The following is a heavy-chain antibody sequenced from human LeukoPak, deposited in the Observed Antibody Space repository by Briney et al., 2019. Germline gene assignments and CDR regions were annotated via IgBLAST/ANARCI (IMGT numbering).Heavy chain of an antibody. CDR3: TRTRAAAAGTNDY. CDR2: IRSEAYGGTT. CDR1: RFSFGDCA. V-gene: IGHV3-49*04. Sequence: PGGSLRLSCTASRFSFGDCALSWVRQAPGMGLEWVGFIRSEAYGGTTEYAASVKGRFTISRDDSKSIAYLQMNSLRTEDTGVYYCTRTRAAAAGTNDYWGQGTLVTVSS. D-gene: IGHD6-13*01. J-gene: IGHJ4*02.